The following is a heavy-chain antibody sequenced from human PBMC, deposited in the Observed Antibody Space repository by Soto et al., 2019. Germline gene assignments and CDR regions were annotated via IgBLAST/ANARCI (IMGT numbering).Heavy chain of an antibody. Sequence: GGSLRLSCTASGFTFSSYAMSWVRQAPGQGLEWVSTVSGSGGETQYADSVKGRFTTSRHNSKNTLFLQMSSLRAEDTALYYCAKNQERELPRVIDFWGQGTLVTVSS. J-gene: IGHJ4*02. V-gene: IGHV3-23*01. D-gene: IGHD1-7*01. CDR2: VSGSGGET. CDR3: AKNQERELPRVIDF. CDR1: GFTFSSYA.